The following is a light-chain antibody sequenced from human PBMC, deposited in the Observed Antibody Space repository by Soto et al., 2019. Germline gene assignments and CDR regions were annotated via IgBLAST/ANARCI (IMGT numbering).Light chain of an antibody. CDR2: AAS. CDR1: QSITSY. CDR3: LQSYSTPFT. J-gene: IGKJ3*01. Sequence: DIQMTQSPSSLSASVGDRVTIICRASQSITSYLNWYQQKPGKAPKLLIYAASTLQSGVPSRFSGSGSGTDFTLTISSLQPEDFATYFCLQSYSTPFTFGPGTRVDIK. V-gene: IGKV1-39*01.